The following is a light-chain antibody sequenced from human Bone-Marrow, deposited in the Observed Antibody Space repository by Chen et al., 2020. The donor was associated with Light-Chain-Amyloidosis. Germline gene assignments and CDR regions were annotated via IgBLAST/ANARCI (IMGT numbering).Light chain of an antibody. J-gene: IGLJ3*02. V-gene: IGLV1-44*01. Sequence: QSALTQPPSASGTPGHRVTISCSGSNSNICSNPVNWYQQVPGKTAKLLSYTGRFSGSKSGTSASLAISGLRSEEEADYYCASWDDSLSVWVFGGGTKVTVL. CDR1: NSNICSNP. CDR3: ASWDDSLSVWV.